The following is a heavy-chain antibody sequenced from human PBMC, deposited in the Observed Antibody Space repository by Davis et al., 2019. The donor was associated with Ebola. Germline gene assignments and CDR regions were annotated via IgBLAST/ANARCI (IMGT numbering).Heavy chain of an antibody. V-gene: IGHV1-18*04. CDR1: GYTFTSYG. J-gene: IGHJ4*02. CDR2: ISAYNGNT. Sequence: ASVKVSCKASGYTFTSYGISWVRHAPGQGLEWMGWISAYNGNTNYAQKLQGRVTMTTDTSTSTAYMELRSLRSDDTAVYYCARDHHIAVAGAPGYWGQGTLVTVSS. CDR3: ARDHHIAVAGAPGY. D-gene: IGHD6-19*01.